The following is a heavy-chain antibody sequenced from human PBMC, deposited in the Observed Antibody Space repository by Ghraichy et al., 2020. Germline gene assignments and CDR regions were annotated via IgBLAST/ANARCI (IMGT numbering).Heavy chain of an antibody. CDR3: ARRLVPDYYYGMDV. CDR2: IWYDGSNK. CDR1: GFTFSSYG. V-gene: IGHV3-33*01. D-gene: IGHD6-19*01. J-gene: IGHJ6*02. Sequence: GESLNISCAASGFTFSSYGMHWVRQAPGKGLEWVAVIWYDGSNKYYADSVKGRFTISRDNSKNTLYLQMNSLRAEDTAVYYCARRLVPDYYYGMDVWGQGTTVTVSS.